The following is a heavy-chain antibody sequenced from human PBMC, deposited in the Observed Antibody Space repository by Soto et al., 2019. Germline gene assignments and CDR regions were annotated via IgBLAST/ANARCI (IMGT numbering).Heavy chain of an antibody. CDR2: ISGSGGST. V-gene: IGHV3-23*01. D-gene: IGHD2-15*01. J-gene: IGHJ4*02. CDR1: GFTFSSYA. Sequence: TGGSLRLSCAASGFTFSSYAMSWVRQAPGKGLEWVSAISGSGGSTYYADSVKGRFTISRDNSKNTLYLQMNSLRAEDTAVYYCAKVYIVVVVAATHYFDYWGQGTLVTVS. CDR3: AKVYIVVVVAATHYFDY.